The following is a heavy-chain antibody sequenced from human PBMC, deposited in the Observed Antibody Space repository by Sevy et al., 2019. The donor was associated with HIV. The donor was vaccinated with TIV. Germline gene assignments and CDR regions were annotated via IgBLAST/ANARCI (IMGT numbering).Heavy chain of an antibody. J-gene: IGHJ4*02. CDR3: AGFVVRGVTPQGFDI. CDR2: ILYSGSA. D-gene: IGHD3-10*01. V-gene: IGHV4-61*01. Sequence: SETLSLTCTVSGGSVRNENYYWSWIRQTPGKGLEWIGNILYSGSANYNPSLESRVTISLDTSKNRFSLKMNSVTAADTAVYSCAGFVVRGVTPQGFDIWGQGTLVTVSS. CDR1: GGSVRNENYY.